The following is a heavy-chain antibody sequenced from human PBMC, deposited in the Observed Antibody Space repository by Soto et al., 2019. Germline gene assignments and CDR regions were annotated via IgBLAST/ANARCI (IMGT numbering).Heavy chain of an antibody. CDR2: ISAYNGNT. CDR1: VYTFTSCG. V-gene: IGHV1-18*01. CDR3: ARGDPPTYYYGSGSYSPLDY. Sequence: ASVKVSCKASVYTFTSCGISWVRQAPGQGLEWMGWISAYNGNTNYAQKLQGRVTMTTDTSTSTAYMELRSLRSDDTAVYYCARGDPPTYYYGSGSYSPLDYWGQGTLVTVSS. D-gene: IGHD3-10*01. J-gene: IGHJ4*02.